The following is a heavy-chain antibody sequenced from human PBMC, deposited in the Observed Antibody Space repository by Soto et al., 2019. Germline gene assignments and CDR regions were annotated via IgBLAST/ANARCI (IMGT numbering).Heavy chain of an antibody. Sequence: EVQLVESGGGLVQPGGSLRLSCAASGFTFSSYWMHWVRQAPGKGLVWVSRINSDGSSTSYADSVKGRFTISRDNAKNKLYRQMNSLSAEDTAVYYCARSDKDYDDSSGSTIEYYYYGMDVWGQGTTVTVSS. D-gene: IGHD3-22*01. CDR2: INSDGSST. CDR3: ARSDKDYDDSSGSTIEYYYYGMDV. V-gene: IGHV3-74*01. CDR1: GFTFSSYW. J-gene: IGHJ6*02.